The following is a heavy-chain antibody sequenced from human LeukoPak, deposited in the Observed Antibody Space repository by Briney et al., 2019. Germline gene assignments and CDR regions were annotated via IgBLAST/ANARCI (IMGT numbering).Heavy chain of an antibody. CDR1: GGSFSGYY. Sequence: SETLSLTGAVYGGSFSGYYWSWIRQPPGKGLEWIGEIIHSGSTNYNPSLKSRVTFSIDRSKNEFSLQVRSVTAADTAVYYCAKRRGLELLYYYYMDVWGKGTTVTVSS. CDR2: IIHSGST. D-gene: IGHD1-7*01. CDR3: AKRRGLELLYYYYMDV. V-gene: IGHV4-34*12. J-gene: IGHJ6*03.